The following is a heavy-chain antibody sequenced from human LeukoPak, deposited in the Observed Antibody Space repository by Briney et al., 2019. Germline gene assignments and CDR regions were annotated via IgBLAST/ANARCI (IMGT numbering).Heavy chain of an antibody. CDR3: ARHPFATPFDH. V-gene: IGHV4-59*08. CDR2: VFYTGDT. J-gene: IGHJ4*02. D-gene: IGHD2-15*01. Sequence: KASETLSLTCAVSGGSISSFYWSWIRQPPGKGLEWIGYVFYTGDTNSNPSLKSRVTVSLDTSKNQLSLRLTFVTAADTAVYYCARHPFATPFDHWGRGTLVTVSS. CDR1: GGSISSFY.